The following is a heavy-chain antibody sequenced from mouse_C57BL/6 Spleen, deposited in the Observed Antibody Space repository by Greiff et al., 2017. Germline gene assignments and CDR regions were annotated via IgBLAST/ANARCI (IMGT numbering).Heavy chain of an antibody. V-gene: IGHV1-76*01. Sequence: VQLQQSGAELVRPGASVKLSCKASGYTFTDYYINWVKQRPGQGLEWIARIYPGSGNTYYNEKFKGKATLTAEKSSSTAYMQLSSLTSEDSAGYFCAATVVVDWYFDVWGTGTTVTVSS. J-gene: IGHJ1*03. CDR1: GYTFTDYY. D-gene: IGHD1-1*01. CDR2: IYPGSGNT. CDR3: AATVVVDWYFDV.